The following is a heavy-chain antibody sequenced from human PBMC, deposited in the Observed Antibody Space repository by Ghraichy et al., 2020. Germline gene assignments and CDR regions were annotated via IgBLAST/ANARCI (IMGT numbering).Heavy chain of an antibody. Sequence: GGSLRLSCEASGFTFSDYWMNWVRQAPGKGLERVANIKQDESEKYYVDSVKGRFTISRDNAKNSLYLQMNSLRAEDTAVYYCARGGYYGSGHSGYWGQGTLVTVSS. D-gene: IGHD3-10*01. CDR2: IKQDESEK. CDR3: ARGGYYGSGHSGY. CDR1: GFTFSDYW. J-gene: IGHJ4*02. V-gene: IGHV3-7*01.